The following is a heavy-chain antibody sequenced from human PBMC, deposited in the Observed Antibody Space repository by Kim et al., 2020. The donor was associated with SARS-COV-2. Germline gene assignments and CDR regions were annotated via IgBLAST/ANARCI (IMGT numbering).Heavy chain of an antibody. CDR3: TRDPHRGSGSYETGG. J-gene: IGHJ4*02. V-gene: IGHV3-66*01. CDR1: GFTVSSNY. CDR2: IFAGGST. D-gene: IGHD3-10*01. Sequence: GGSLRLSCAASGFTVSSNYMNWVRQAPGKGLEWVSVIFAGGSTYYADSVKGRFTMSRDNSKNTVYLQMSSLRAEDTAVYYCTRDPHRGSGSYETGGWGQGTLVTVSS.